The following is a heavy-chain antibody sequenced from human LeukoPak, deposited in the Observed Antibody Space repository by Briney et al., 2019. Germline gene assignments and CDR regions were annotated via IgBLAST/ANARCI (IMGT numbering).Heavy chain of an antibody. Sequence: SSETLSLTCTVSGGSISSRSYYWGWIRQPPGKGLVWIGSIYYSGSTYYNPSLKSRVTISVDTSKNQFSLKLSSVTAADTAVYYCASSTGYYDSSGYYFDYWGQGTLVTVSS. V-gene: IGHV4-39*01. J-gene: IGHJ4*02. CDR2: IYYSGST. CDR3: ASSTGYYDSSGYYFDY. D-gene: IGHD3-22*01. CDR1: GGSISSRSYY.